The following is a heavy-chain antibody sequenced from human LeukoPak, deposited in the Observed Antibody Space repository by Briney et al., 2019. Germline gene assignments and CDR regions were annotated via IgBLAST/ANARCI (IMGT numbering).Heavy chain of an antibody. Sequence: PSATLSLTCTVSGDSISTSSNYWGWVRQPPGKGLEWFGSIYYSGITHYNPSLKSRLTIYVDTSRNQFSLHLFSVTAADTAVFYCARSDYYDYRQIDYWGQGTLVTVSS. CDR3: ARSDYYDYRQIDY. J-gene: IGHJ4*02. V-gene: IGHV4-39*01. CDR2: IYYSGIT. D-gene: IGHD3-16*01. CDR1: GDSISTSSNY.